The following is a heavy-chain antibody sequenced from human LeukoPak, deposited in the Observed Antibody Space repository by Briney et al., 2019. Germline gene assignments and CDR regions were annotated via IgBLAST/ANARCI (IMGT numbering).Heavy chain of an antibody. CDR3: ARDSSGYSFYYMDV. J-gene: IGHJ6*03. D-gene: IGHD3-22*01. V-gene: IGHV3-20*04. Sequence: PGGSLRLSCAASGFTFDDYGMSWVRQAPGKGLEWVSGINWNGGSTGYADSVKGRSTISRDNAKNSLYLQMNSLRAEDTALYYCARDSSGYSFYYMDVWGKGTTVTVSS. CDR1: GFTFDDYG. CDR2: INWNGGST.